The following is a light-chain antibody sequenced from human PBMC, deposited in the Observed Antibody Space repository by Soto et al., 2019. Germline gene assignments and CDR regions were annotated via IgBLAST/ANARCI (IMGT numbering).Light chain of an antibody. CDR2: GAS. J-gene: IGKJ4*01. CDR1: QSITIY. CDR3: QQVNNYPLT. Sequence: DILMTQSPSSLYASGVDRLIITFLASQSITIYLNWYQQKPGEAPNLLIFGASTLQSGVPSRFSGSGSGTEFTLTISSLQPEDFATYYCQQVNNYPLTFGGGTKVDIK. V-gene: IGKV1-9*01.